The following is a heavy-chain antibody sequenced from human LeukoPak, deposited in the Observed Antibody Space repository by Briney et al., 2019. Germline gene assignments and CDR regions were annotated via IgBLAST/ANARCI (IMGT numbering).Heavy chain of an antibody. V-gene: IGHV3-21*01. D-gene: IGHD6-13*01. J-gene: IGHJ4*02. CDR2: ISSSSSYI. CDR3: ARDTSSWYLGGDYYFDY. CDR1: GLTFSSYS. Sequence: GGSLRLSCAASGLTFSSYSMNWVRQAPGKGLEWVSSISSSSSYIYYADSVKGRFTISRDNAKNSLYLQMNSLRAEDTAVYYCARDTSSWYLGGDYYFDYWGQGTLVTVSS.